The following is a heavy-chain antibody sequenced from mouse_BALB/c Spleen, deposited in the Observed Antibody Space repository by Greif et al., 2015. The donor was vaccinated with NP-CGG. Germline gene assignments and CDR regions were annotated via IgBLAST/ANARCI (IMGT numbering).Heavy chain of an antibody. D-gene: IGHD1-2*01. J-gene: IGHJ3*01. CDR2: INPSTGYT. Sequence: QVHVKQSGAELAKPGASVKMSCKASGYTFTSYWMHWVKQRPGQGLEWIGYINPSTGYTEYNQKFKDKATLTADKSSSTAYMRLSSLTSEDSAVYYCARDYGSFAYWGQGTLVTVSA. V-gene: IGHV1-7*01. CDR1: GYTFTSYW. CDR3: ARDYGSFAY.